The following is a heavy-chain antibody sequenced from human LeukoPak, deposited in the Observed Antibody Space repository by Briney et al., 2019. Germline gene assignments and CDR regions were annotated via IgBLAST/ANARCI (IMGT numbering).Heavy chain of an antibody. V-gene: IGHV4-38-2*02. CDR1: GYSISSGYY. D-gene: IGHD2-15*01. CDR3: ARDRSRILDY. CDR2: IYHSGGT. J-gene: IGHJ4*02. Sequence: SETLSLTCAVSGYSISSGYYWGWIRPPPGKGLEWIGSIYHSGGTYYNPSLKSRVTISVDTSKNQFSLKLSSVTAADTAVYYCARDRSRILDYWGQGTLVTVSS.